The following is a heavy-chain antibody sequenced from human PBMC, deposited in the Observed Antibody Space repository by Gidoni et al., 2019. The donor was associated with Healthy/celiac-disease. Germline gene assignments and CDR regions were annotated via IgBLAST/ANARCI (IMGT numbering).Heavy chain of an antibody. D-gene: IGHD2-2*01. V-gene: IGHV4-39*01. CDR2: IYYSGST. Sequence: QLQLQESGPGLVKPSETLSLTCTVSGGSISSSSYYWGWIRQPPGKGLEWIGSIYYSGSTYYNPSLKSRVTISVDTSKNQFSLKLSSVTAADTAVYYCASGPAAVGEVFDYWGQGTLVTVSS. CDR3: ASGPAAVGEVFDY. CDR1: GGSISSSSYY. J-gene: IGHJ4*02.